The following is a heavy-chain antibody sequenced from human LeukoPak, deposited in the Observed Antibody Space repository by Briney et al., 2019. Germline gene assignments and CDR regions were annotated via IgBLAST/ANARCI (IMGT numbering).Heavy chain of an antibody. CDR2: IYNDGST. Sequence: PGGSLRLSCAASGFSVSTDHMSWVRQAPGKGLEWVSVIYNDGSTYYADTVKGRFTISRDNSKNTVDLLLNSLRAEDTAVYYCARVSGSGSSYYFDYWGQGTLVTVSP. D-gene: IGHD3-10*01. V-gene: IGHV3-53*01. CDR3: ARVSGSGSSYYFDY. CDR1: GFSVSTDH. J-gene: IGHJ4*02.